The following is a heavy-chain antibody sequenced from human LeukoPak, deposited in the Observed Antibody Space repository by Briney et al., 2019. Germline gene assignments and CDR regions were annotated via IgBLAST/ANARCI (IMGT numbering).Heavy chain of an antibody. CDR1: GGSVSSGSYY. V-gene: IGHV4-61*01. Sequence: SSGTLSLTCTVSGGSVSSGSYYWSWIRQPPGKGLEWIGYIYYSGSTNYNPSLKSRVTISVDTSKNQFSLKLSSVTAADTAVYYCARSIAARPEPNYWGQGTLVTVSS. CDR2: IYYSGST. D-gene: IGHD6-6*01. J-gene: IGHJ4*02. CDR3: ARSIAARPEPNY.